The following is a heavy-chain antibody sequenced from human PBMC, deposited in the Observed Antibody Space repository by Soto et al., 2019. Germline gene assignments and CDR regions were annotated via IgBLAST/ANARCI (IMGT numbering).Heavy chain of an antibody. Sequence: LRLSCAASGFTFTRYSMNWVRQAPGKGLEWVSTISSTTNYIYYGDSMKGRFTISRDNAKNSLYLEMNSLRAEDTAVYYCARESEDLTSNFDYWGQGTLVTVSS. CDR1: GFTFTRYS. CDR2: ISSTTNYI. CDR3: ARESEDLTSNFDY. J-gene: IGHJ4*02. V-gene: IGHV3-21*06.